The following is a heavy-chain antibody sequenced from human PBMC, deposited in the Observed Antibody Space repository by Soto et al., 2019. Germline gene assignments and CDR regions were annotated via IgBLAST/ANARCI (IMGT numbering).Heavy chain of an antibody. CDR3: ARQPKRLRLGELSLFYFDY. V-gene: IGHV5-10-1*01. D-gene: IGHD3-16*02. CDR1: GYSFTCYW. CDR2: IDPSDSYT. Sequence: GESLKISCKGSGYSFTCYWISWVRQMPGKGLEWMGRIDPSDSYTNYSPSFQGHVTISADKSISTAYLQWSSLKASDTAMYYCARQPKRLRLGELSLFYFDYWGQGTLVTVSS. J-gene: IGHJ4*02.